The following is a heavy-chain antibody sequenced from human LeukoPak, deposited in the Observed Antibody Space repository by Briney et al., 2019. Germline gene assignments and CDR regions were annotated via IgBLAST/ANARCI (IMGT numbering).Heavy chain of an antibody. D-gene: IGHD3-10*01. CDR2: ISSSGSTI. Sequence: GGSLRLSCAASGFTFSDYYMSWIRQAPGKGLEWVSYISSSGSTIYYADSVKGRFTISRDNAKNSLYLQMNSLRAEDTAVYYCARKMNYYGSGSYYGLYMDVWGKGTTVTVSS. J-gene: IGHJ6*03. CDR1: GFTFSDYY. CDR3: ARKMNYYGSGSYYGLYMDV. V-gene: IGHV3-11*04.